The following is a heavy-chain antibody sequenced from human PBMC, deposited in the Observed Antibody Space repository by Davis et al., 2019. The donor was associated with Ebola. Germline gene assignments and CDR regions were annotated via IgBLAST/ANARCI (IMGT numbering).Heavy chain of an antibody. CDR1: GGSFSGYY. J-gene: IGHJ6*02. V-gene: IGHV4-34*01. D-gene: IGHD3-16*01. CDR2: INHSGST. CDR3: ARGGDYIWGSYSYYYYYGMDV. Sequence: MPSETLSLTCGVYGGSFSGYYWSWIRQPPGKGLEWIGEINHSGSTNYNPSLKSRVTISVDTSKNQFSLKLSSVTAADTAVYYCARGGDYIWGSYSYYYYYGMDVWGQGTTVTVSS.